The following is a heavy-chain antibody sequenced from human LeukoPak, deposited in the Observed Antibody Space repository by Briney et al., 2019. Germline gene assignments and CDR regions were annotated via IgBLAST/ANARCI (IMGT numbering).Heavy chain of an antibody. CDR2: IIPIFGIA. CDR1: GGTFSSYA. V-gene: IGHV1-69*04. D-gene: IGHD6-13*01. J-gene: IGHJ4*02. CDR3: ARDPVGIAAAGTNY. Sequence: SVKVSCKASGGTFSSYAISWVRQPPGQGLEWMGRIIPIFGIANYAQKFQGRVTITADKSTSTAYMELSSLRSEDTAVYYCARDPVGIAAAGTNYWGQGTLVTVSS.